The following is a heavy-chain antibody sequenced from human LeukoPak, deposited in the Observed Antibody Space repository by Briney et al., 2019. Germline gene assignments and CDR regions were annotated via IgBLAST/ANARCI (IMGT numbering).Heavy chain of an antibody. CDR2: ISWNSGSI. J-gene: IGHJ4*02. CDR1: GFTSDDYA. D-gene: IGHD2-2*01. CDR3: AKDINAHDCSSTSCYVFDY. V-gene: IGHV3-9*02. Sequence: GGSLRLSCAASGFTSDDYAMHWVRQAPGKGLEWVSGISWNSGSIGYADSVKGRFTISRDNAKNSLYLQMNSLRAEDTALYYCAKDINAHDCSSTSCYVFDYWGQGTLVTVSS.